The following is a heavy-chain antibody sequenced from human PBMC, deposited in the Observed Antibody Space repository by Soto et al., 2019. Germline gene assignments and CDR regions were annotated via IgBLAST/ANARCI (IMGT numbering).Heavy chain of an antibody. CDR1: GGSISRYY. J-gene: IGHJ3*02. CDR3: AREGSADNVVAGPFDI. CDR2: INHNGAT. Sequence: QVQVQESGPGLVKPSETLSLMCSVSGGSISRYYWSWIRQPPGKGLEWIGYINHNGATNYNPSLKSRVSISVDTSTNQVSLKLTSATAADTAVYYCAREGSADNVVAGPFDIWGQGRMVTVSS. V-gene: IGHV4-59*01. D-gene: IGHD2-15*01.